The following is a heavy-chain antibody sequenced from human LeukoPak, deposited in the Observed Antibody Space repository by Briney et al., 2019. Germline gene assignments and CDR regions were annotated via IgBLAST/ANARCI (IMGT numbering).Heavy chain of an antibody. V-gene: IGHV3-7*03. CDR2: IKEDGSQK. CDR1: GLTFSRRW. J-gene: IGHJ4*02. D-gene: IGHD3-10*01. Sequence: PGGSLRLSCSASGLTFSRRWMSWVRQTPGKGLEWVANIKEDGSQKYYADSVMGRFTISRDNAENSLHLQLNSLRAEDTAMYYCAGDRGYLQFDYWGQGTLVTVSS. CDR3: AGDRGYLQFDY.